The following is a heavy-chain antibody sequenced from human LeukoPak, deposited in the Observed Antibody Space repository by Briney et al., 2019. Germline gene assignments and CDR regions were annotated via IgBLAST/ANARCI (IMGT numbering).Heavy chain of an antibody. Sequence: PSEPLSLTCAVSGVSMSSGGYSWRWIRQPPGKGLEWIGYIYHSGSTYYNPSLKSRVTISVDRSKNQFSLKLSSVTAADTAVYYCASQGGDSILGVWGQGTTVTVSS. CDR3: ASQGGDSILGV. J-gene: IGHJ6*02. CDR1: GVSMSSGGYS. V-gene: IGHV4-30-2*01. CDR2: IYHSGST. D-gene: IGHD2-21*01.